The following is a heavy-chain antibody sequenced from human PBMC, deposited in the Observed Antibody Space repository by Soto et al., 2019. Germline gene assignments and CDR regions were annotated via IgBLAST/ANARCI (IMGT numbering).Heavy chain of an antibody. CDR3: ATRYCIGPACPFHPLGY. D-gene: IGHD2-15*01. V-gene: IGHV3-33*01. CDR1: GFTLSSYG. CDR2: IWYDGSNK. Sequence: GGSLRLSCAASGFTLSSYGMHWVRQAPGKGLEWVAVIWYDGSNKYYADSVKGRFTISRDNSKNSLSLHMNSLRAEDTAVYYCATRYCIGPACPFHPLGYWGQGTLVTVSA. J-gene: IGHJ4*02.